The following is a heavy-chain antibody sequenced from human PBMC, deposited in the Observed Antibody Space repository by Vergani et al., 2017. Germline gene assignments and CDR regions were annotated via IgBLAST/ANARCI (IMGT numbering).Heavy chain of an antibody. Sequence: QVQLQQWGAGLLKPSGTLSLTCAVSGGSISTINWWTWVRQPPGKGLECIGEVYQSGTITYNPSLRSRVTMSVDKSNNQFSLSLISVTAAYTAVYYCARNQLYSYDSSCYYDDWGQGALVTVSS. J-gene: IGHJ4*02. CDR1: GGSISTINW. V-gene: IGHV4-4*02. CDR2: VYQSGTI. CDR3: ARNQLYSYDSSCYYDD. D-gene: IGHD3-22*01.